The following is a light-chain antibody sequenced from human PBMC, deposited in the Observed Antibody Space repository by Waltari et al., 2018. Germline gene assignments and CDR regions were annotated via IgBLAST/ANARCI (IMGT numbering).Light chain of an antibody. CDR1: QSVLYSSNNKNY. Sequence: DIVMTQSPDSLAVSLGERATINCKPRQSVLYSSNNKNYLAWYQQKPGQPPKLLIYWASIRESGVPDQFSGSGSGTDFTLTISSLQAEDVAVYYCQQYYSTPYTFGQGTKLEIK. CDR3: QQYYSTPYT. J-gene: IGKJ2*01. V-gene: IGKV4-1*01. CDR2: WAS.